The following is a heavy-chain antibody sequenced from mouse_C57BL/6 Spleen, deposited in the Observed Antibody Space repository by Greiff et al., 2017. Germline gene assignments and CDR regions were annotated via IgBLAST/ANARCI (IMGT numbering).Heavy chain of an antibody. J-gene: IGHJ1*03. Sequence: VQLQPPGAELVKPGASLKLSCKASGYTFTNYWMHWVKQRPVQGLAWIAMIHPNSGSLHYNEKFKSKATLTVDKSSSTAYMQLSSLTSEDSAVYCCARDGGNWYFYVWGTGTTVTVSS. CDR2: IHPNSGSL. D-gene: IGHD2-3*01. CDR3: ARDGGNWYFYV. V-gene: IGHV1-64*01. CDR1: GYTFTNYW.